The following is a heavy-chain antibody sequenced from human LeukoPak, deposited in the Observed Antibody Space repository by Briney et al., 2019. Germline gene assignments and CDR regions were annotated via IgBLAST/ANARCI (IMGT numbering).Heavy chain of an antibody. CDR1: GFTVSSNY. CDR2: IYSGGST. CDR3: ATSGWYQGIDY. D-gene: IGHD6-19*01. Sequence: GGSLRLSCAASGFTVSSNYMGWVRQAPGKGLEWVSVIYSGGSTYYADSVKGRFTISRDNSKNTLYLQMNSLRAEDTAVYYCATSGWYQGIDYWGQGTLVTVSS. V-gene: IGHV3-53*01. J-gene: IGHJ4*02.